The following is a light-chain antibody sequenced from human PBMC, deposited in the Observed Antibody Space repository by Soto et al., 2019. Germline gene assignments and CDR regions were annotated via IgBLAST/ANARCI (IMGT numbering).Light chain of an antibody. CDR2: GAS. V-gene: IGKV3-20*01. Sequence: EIVLTHSPGTLSLSPGERAALSCRASQSVNNDYLAWYHQKPGRAPRLVIYGASKRATGIPDRFSGSGSGTDFTFTISRLEPEDFAVYYCQQYGSSPWTFGQGTNVEIK. CDR1: QSVNNDY. J-gene: IGKJ1*01. CDR3: QQYGSSPWT.